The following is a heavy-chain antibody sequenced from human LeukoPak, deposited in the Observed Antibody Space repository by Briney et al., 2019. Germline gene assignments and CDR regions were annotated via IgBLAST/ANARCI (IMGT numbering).Heavy chain of an antibody. D-gene: IGHD3-22*01. J-gene: IGHJ4*02. CDR1: GFTFSSYG. CDR3: ATGGYYDSSGYYFDY. V-gene: IGHV3-30*02. CDR2: IRYDGSNK. Sequence: PGGSLRLSCAASGFTFSSYGMHWVRQAPGKGLEWVAFIRYDGSNKYYADSVKGRFTISRDNSKNTLYLQMNSLRAEDTAVYYCATGGYYDSSGYYFDYWGQGTLVTVSS.